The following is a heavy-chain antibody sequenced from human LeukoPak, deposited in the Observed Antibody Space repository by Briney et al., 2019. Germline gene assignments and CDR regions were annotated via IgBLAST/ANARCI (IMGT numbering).Heavy chain of an antibody. V-gene: IGHV3-30*03. J-gene: IGHJ4*02. D-gene: IGHD4-23*01. CDR2: ISYDGSNK. Sequence: GRSLRLSCAASGFTFSSYGMHWVRQAPGKGLEWVAVISYDGSNKYYADSVKGRFTISRDNSKNTLYLQMNSLRAEDTAVYHCARGGKFDYWGQGTLVTVSS. CDR1: GFTFSSYG. CDR3: ARGGKFDY.